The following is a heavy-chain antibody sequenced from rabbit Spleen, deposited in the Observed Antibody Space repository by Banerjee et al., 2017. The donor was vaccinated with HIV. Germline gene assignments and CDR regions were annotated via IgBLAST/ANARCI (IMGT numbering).Heavy chain of an antibody. CDR1: GFDFSSYG. D-gene: IGHD4-1*01. Sequence: QEQLVESGGGLVQPGGSLQLSCKASGFDFSSYGVSWVRQAPGKGLEWIACIDVGSSGRTYYANWAKGRFTISKTSSTTVTLQMTSLTAADTAAYFCARDGYSSGWGIILYYFNLWGPGTLVTVS. CDR3: ARDGYSSGWGIILYYFNL. V-gene: IGHV1S45*01. CDR2: IDVGSSGRT. J-gene: IGHJ4*01.